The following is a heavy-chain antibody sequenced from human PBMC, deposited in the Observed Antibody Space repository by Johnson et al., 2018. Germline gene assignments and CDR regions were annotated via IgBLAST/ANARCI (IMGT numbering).Heavy chain of an antibody. CDR2: ISGDGPSP. J-gene: IGHJ6*03. CDR1: GFTFSSYW. CDR3: TRDKSGSYGYYYYDMDV. V-gene: IGHV3-74*01. D-gene: IGHD3-10*01. Sequence: VQLQESGGGLVQPGGSLRLSCAASGFTFSSYWMHWVRQAPGKGLVWVSRISGDGPSPAYADSVTGPFTFSRDNAKNTLYLQINSLRAEDTALYYCTRDKSGSYGYYYYDMDVWGKGTTVTVYS.